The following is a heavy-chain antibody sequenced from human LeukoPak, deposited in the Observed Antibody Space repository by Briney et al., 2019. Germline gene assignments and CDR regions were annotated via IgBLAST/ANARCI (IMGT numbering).Heavy chain of an antibody. J-gene: IGHJ4*02. D-gene: IGHD3-22*01. CDR1: GFTFSSYW. CDR3: AREVGETYYYDSSGYYYDY. Sequence: WGSLRLSCAASGFTFSSYWMHWVRQAPGKGLVWVSRINSDGSSTSYADSVKGRFTISRDNAKNTLYLQMNSLRAEDTAVYYCAREVGETYYYDSSGYYYDYWGQGTLVTVSS. V-gene: IGHV3-74*01. CDR2: INSDGSST.